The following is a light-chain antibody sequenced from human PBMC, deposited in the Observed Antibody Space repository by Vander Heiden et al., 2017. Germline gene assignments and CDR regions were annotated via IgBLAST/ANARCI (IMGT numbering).Light chain of an antibody. V-gene: IGLV1-47*01. CDR1: SSNIGTNY. CDR2: RNV. CDR3: AAWDDSLSGVV. Sequence: HSVLPQPASASGTPGQRVTISCSGSSSNIGTNYVYWYQQLPGTAPRLLIYRNVQRPSWVPDRFSGSKSGASASLAISGLRSDDEADYYCAAWDDSLSGVVFGGGTKLTVL. J-gene: IGLJ2*01.